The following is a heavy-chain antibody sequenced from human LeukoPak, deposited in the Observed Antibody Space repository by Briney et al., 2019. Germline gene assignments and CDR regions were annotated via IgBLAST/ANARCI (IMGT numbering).Heavy chain of an antibody. CDR2: ISAYNGNT. J-gene: IGHJ4*02. V-gene: IGHV1-18*01. D-gene: IGHD3-3*01. CDR3: ARDNQIRWSYYDFWSGYFDY. CDR1: GYTFTSYD. Sequence: PRASVKVSCKASGYTFTSYDINWVRQATGQGLEWMGWISAYNGNTNYAQKLQGRVTMTTDTSTSTAYMELRSLRSDDTAVYYCARDNQIRWSYYDFWSGYFDYWGQGTLVTVSS.